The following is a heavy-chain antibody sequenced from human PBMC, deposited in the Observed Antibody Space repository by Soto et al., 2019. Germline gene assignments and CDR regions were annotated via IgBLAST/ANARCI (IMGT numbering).Heavy chain of an antibody. J-gene: IGHJ4*02. V-gene: IGHV3-30*18. Sequence: QVQLVESGGGVVQPGRSLRLSCAASGFTFSSYGMHWVRQAPGKGLEWVAFILYDGSNQYYADCVKGRFTISRDNSKNTLYLQMNSLRAEDTAVYYCAKGRAGYSYGFTDWGQGTLVTVSS. CDR2: ILYDGSNQ. D-gene: IGHD5-18*01. CDR1: GFTFSSYG. CDR3: AKGRAGYSYGFTD.